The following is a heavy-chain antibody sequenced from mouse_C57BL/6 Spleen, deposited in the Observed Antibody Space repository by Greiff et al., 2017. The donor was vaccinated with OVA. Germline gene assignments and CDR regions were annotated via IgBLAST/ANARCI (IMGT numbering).Heavy chain of an antibody. CDR3: ARAGIN. CDR1: GYTFTSYW. CDR2: IDPSDSYT. D-gene: IGHD2-4*01. Sequence: QVQLQQPGAELVKPGASVKLSCKASGYTFTSYWMQWVKQRPGQGLEWIGEIDPSDSYTNYNQKFKGKATLTVDTSSSTAYMQLSSLASEDAAVYYCARAGINWGQGTTLTVSS. V-gene: IGHV1-50*01. J-gene: IGHJ2*01.